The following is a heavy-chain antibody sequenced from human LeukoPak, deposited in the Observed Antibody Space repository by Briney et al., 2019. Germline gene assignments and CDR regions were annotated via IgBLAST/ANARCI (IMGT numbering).Heavy chain of an antibody. Sequence: GGSLTLSCAASGLTLNYYSMDWVRRAPGKGLEWVASITTSSSYIYYADSVRGRFTISRDNAKNSLYLQMSSLRAEDTAVYYCARDGVVGATKWGHFDFWGQGTRVTVSS. V-gene: IGHV3-21*01. CDR1: GLTLNYYS. CDR3: ARDGVVGATKWGHFDF. D-gene: IGHD1-26*01. J-gene: IGHJ4*02. CDR2: ITTSSSYI.